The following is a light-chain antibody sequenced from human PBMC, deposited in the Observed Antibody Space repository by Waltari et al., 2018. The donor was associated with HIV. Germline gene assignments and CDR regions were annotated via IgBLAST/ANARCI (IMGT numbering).Light chain of an antibody. CDR2: NKD. CDR1: GSYIGSHS. CDR3: ATWDDTLVTLV. V-gene: IGLV1-44*01. J-gene: IGLJ1*01. Sequence: HSVLTQPPSASGTSGQTVIISCSANGSYIGSHSLPWYQHLPGATPKLVIYNKDQRPAGVPARVSGPKSATAASLAITGVQSGDEGDYYCATWDDTLVTLVFGSGTRVVV.